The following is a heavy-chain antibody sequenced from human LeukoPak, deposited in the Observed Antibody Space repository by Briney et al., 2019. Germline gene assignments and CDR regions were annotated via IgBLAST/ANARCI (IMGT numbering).Heavy chain of an antibody. D-gene: IGHD6-19*01. J-gene: IGHJ4*02. CDR2: ISYDGSNK. Sequence: GGSLRLSCAASGFTFSSYAMHWVRQAPGKGLEWVAVISYDGSNKYYADSVKGRFTISRDNSKNTLYLQMNSLRPEDTALYYCARWTYNSAYGVVERVDYWGQGTLVTVSS. CDR3: ARWTYNSAYGVVERVDY. V-gene: IGHV3-30-3*01. CDR1: GFTFSSYA.